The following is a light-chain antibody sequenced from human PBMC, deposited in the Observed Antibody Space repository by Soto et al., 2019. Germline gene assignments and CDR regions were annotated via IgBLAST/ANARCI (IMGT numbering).Light chain of an antibody. CDR1: QSVTGNY. CDR2: GAS. V-gene: IGKV3-20*01. J-gene: IGKJ2*01. Sequence: EIVLTQSPGTLSLSPGERATLSCRASQSVTGNYLAWYQQKPGQAPRLLIYGASSRAAGVPDRFSGSGSGTDFALSITRLEPEEFAVYYCQQYGRSPLLYTFGQGTKLGVK. CDR3: QQYGRSPLLYT.